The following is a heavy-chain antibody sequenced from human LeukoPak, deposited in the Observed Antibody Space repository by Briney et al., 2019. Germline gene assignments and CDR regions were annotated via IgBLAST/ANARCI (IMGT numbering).Heavy chain of an antibody. CDR3: ASNYGDYAPFDY. CDR2: IIPIFGTA. Sequence: GASVKVSCKASGGTFSSYAISWVRQAPGQGLEWMGGIIPIFGTANYAQKFQGRVTITTDESTSTAYMELSSLRSEDTAVYYCASNYGDYAPFDYWGREPWSPSPQ. V-gene: IGHV1-69*05. CDR1: GGTFSSYA. J-gene: IGHJ4*02. D-gene: IGHD4-17*01.